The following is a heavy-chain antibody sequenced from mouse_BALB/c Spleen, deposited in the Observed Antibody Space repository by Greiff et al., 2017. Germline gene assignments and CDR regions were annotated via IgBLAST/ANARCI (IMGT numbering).Heavy chain of an antibody. CDR2: ISYSGST. V-gene: IGHV3-8*02. CDR3: ASHYYGNRYFDV. CDR1: GDSITSGY. Sequence: EVKLMESGPSLVKPSQTLSLTCSVTGDSITSGYWNWIRKFPGNKLEYMGYISYSGSTYYNPSLKSRISITRDTSKNQYYLQLNSVTTEDTATYYCASHYYGNRYFDVWGAGTTVTVSS. D-gene: IGHD2-1*01. J-gene: IGHJ1*01.